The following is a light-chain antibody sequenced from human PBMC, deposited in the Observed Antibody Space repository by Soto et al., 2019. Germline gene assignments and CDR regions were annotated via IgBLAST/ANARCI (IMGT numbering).Light chain of an antibody. Sequence: QSVLTQPPSVSGSPGQSITVSCTGTSXDIGASNFVSWYQHLPGRAPKVIIFEATNRPSGVSNRFSGSKSGITASLTISGLQADDEAEYFCCSYAGSTTFYVFGTGTKVSVL. CDR1: SXDIGASNF. CDR2: EAT. V-gene: IGLV2-23*01. J-gene: IGLJ1*01. CDR3: CSYAGSTTFYV.